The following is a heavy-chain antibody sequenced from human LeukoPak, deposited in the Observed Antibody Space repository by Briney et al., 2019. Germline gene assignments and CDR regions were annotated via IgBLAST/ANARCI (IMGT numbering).Heavy chain of an antibody. V-gene: IGHV4-59*05. Sequence: PSETLSLTCTVSGGSISSYYWSWIRQPPGKGLEWIGSIYYSGSTYYNPSLKSRVTISVDTSKNQFSLKLSSVTAADTAAYYCARHYDFWSGYYPAEYFQHWGQGTLVTVSS. J-gene: IGHJ1*01. CDR3: ARHYDFWSGYYPAEYFQH. D-gene: IGHD3-3*01. CDR2: IYYSGST. CDR1: GGSISSYY.